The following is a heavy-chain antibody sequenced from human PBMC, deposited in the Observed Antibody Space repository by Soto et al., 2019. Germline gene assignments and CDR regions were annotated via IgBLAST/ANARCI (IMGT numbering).Heavy chain of an antibody. V-gene: IGHV6-1*01. J-gene: IGHJ6*02. D-gene: IGHD4-17*01. CDR3: ARDHRVTNPDYYGMDV. CDR2: TYYRSKWYN. CDR1: GDSVSGDSAA. Sequence: SQTLSLTCAISGDSVSGDSAAWNWIRQSPSRGLEWLGRTYYRSKWYNDYAVSVKSRITINPDTSKNQFSLQLNSVTPEDTAVYYCARDHRVTNPDYYGMDVWGQGTTVTVSS.